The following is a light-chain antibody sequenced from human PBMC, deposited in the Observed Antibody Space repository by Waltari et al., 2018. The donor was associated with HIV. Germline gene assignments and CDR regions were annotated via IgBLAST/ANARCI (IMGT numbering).Light chain of an antibody. J-gene: IGLJ1*01. V-gene: IGLV1-44*01. CDR1: SSTPGSNT. CDR2: SNN. Sequence: QSVLPPPPPASANPGHRVTLPCSGTSSTPGSNTVPWYQQLPGTAPKLLIYSNNQRPSGVPDRFSGSKSGTSASLAISGLQSEDEADYYCAAWDDSLNGYVFGTGTKVTVL. CDR3: AAWDDSLNGYV.